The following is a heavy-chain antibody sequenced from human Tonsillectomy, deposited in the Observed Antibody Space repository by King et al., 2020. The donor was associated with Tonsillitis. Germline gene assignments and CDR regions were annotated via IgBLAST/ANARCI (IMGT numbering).Heavy chain of an antibody. CDR1: GFTFSTYW. Sequence: VQLVESGGGLVQPGGSLRLSCAASGFTFSTYWMSWVRQAPGKGLEWVANIKQHGSEKYYVDSVKGRFTISRDNAKNSLYLQMNSLRAEDTAVYYCARGDYYSSSNYFDYWGQGTLVTVSS. J-gene: IGHJ4*02. V-gene: IGHV3-7*01. CDR2: IKQHGSEK. D-gene: IGHD6-6*01. CDR3: ARGDYYSSSNYFDY.